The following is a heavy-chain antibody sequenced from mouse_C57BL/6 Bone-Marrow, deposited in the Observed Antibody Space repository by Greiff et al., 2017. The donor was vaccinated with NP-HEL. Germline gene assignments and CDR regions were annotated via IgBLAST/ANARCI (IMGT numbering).Heavy chain of an antibody. J-gene: IGHJ2*01. CDR2: ISSGGSYT. D-gene: IGHD2-3*01. CDR1: GFTFSSYG. Sequence: EVKLMESGGDLVKPGGSLKLSCAASGFTFSSYGMSWVRQTPDKRLEWVATISSGGSYTYYPDSVKGRVTITRDNSTNTLYLQMSSLKSEDTAMYYCAREHDGYCGYFDYWGQGTTLTVSS. CDR3: AREHDGYCGYFDY. V-gene: IGHV5-6*01.